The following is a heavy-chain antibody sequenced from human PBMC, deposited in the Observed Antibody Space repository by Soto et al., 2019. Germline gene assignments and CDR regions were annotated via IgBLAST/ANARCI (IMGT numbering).Heavy chain of an antibody. Sequence: PSETLSLTCAVYGGSFSGYYWSWIRQPPGKGLEWIGEINHSGSTNYNPSLKSRVTISADTSKNQFSLKLSSVTAADTAVYYCAQSGSYTYDYWGQGTLVTVSS. V-gene: IGHV4-34*01. CDR2: INHSGST. CDR1: GGSFSGYY. J-gene: IGHJ4*02. D-gene: IGHD1-26*01. CDR3: AQSGSYTYDY.